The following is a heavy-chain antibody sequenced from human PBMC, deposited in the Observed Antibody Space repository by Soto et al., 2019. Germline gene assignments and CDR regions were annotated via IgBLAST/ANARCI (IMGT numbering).Heavy chain of an antibody. D-gene: IGHD3-22*01. CDR2: ISGSGGTT. CDR3: AKDSDFYDSTLYFDY. CDR1: GFTFTSA. Sequence: TAGSLRLSCAASGFTFTSAMSGVRQAPGKGLEWVSAISGSGGTTYYADSVKGRFTVSRDNSKNTLYLQMSSLRAEDTAVYYCAKDSDFYDSTLYFDYWGQGTLVTVSS. J-gene: IGHJ4*02. V-gene: IGHV3-23*01.